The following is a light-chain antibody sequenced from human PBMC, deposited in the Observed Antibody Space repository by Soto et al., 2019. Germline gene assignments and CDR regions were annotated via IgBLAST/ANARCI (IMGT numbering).Light chain of an antibody. V-gene: IGKV1-9*01. CDR1: QDIATY. J-gene: IGKJ1*01. CDR2: SSS. CDR3: QQLNSYPPWT. Sequence: IQTTQSPSSLSASVGDRVTITCRSSQDIATYLNWYQQTPGKAPKLLIHSSSTLHSGVPLRFSGSGSGTEFTLTIRGLQPEDFATYYCQQLNSYPPWTFGQGTKV.